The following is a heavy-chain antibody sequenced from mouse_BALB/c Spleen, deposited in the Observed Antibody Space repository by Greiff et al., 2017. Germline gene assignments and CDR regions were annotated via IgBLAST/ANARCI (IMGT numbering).Heavy chain of an antibody. J-gene: IGHJ4*01. CDR3: ARGNRYYAMDY. D-gene: IGHD2-14*01. V-gene: IGHV1-4*02. CDR1: GYTFTSYT. Sequence: QVQLQQSAAELSRPGASVKMSCKASGYTFTSYTMHWVKQRPGQGLEWIGYINPSSGYTEYNQKFKDKTTVTADKSSSTAYMQLSSLTSEDSAVYYCARGNRYYAMDYWGQGTSVTVSS. CDR2: INPSSGYT.